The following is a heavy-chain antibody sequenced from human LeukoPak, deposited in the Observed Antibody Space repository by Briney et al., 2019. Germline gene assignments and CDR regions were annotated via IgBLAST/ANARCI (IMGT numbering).Heavy chain of an antibody. J-gene: IGHJ4*02. D-gene: IGHD2-21*02. CDR2: IYYSGST. Sequence: PSETLSLTCTVPGGSISSSSYYWGSIRQPRGRGLECIVSIYYSGSTYYNPSLKSRVTISVDTSKNQFSLKLSSVTAADTAVYYCARAYCGGDCYFGFDYWGQGTLVSVSS. V-gene: IGHV4-39*01. CDR3: ARAYCGGDCYFGFDY. CDR1: GGSISSSSYY.